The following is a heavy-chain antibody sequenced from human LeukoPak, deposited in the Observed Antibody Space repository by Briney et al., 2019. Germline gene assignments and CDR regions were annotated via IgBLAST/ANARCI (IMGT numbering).Heavy chain of an antibody. CDR2: IKQDGSEK. Sequence: PGGSLRLSCAASGFTFSTYAMSWVRQAPGKGLEWVANIKQDGSEKYYVDSVKGRFTISRDNAKNSLYLQMNSLRAEDTAVYYCARVYGDAFDIWGQGTMVTVSS. CDR3: ARVYGDAFDI. V-gene: IGHV3-7*01. D-gene: IGHD4-17*01. J-gene: IGHJ3*02. CDR1: GFTFSTYA.